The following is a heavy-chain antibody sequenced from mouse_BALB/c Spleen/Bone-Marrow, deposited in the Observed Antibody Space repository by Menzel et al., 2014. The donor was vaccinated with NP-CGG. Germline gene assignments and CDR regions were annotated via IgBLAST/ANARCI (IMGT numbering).Heavy chain of an antibody. CDR2: INPSNGRT. CDR3: ARTYFDY. V-gene: IGHV1S81*02. CDR1: GYTFTSYW. J-gene: IGHJ2*01. Sequence: VKLQESGAEPVKPGASVKLSCKASGYTFTSYWMHWVKQRPGQGLEWIGEINPSNGRTNYNEKFKSKATLTVDKSSSTAYMQLSSLTSEVSAVYYCARTYFDYWGQGTTLTVSS.